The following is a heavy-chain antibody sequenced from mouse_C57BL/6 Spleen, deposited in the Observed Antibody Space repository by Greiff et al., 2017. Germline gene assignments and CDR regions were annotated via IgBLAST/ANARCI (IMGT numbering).Heavy chain of an antibody. Sequence: QVQLQQPGAELVKPGASVKLSCTASGYTFTSYWTQWVKQRPGQGLEWIGEIVPSDSCTNYNQKFKGKATLTVDNTSSTAYMQLSSLTSEDSAVYYCARSHYYDSSRDYFDYWGQGTTLTVSS. J-gene: IGHJ2*01. V-gene: IGHV1-50*01. D-gene: IGHD1-1*01. CDR2: IVPSDSCT. CDR3: ARSHYYDSSRDYFDY. CDR1: GYTFTSYW.